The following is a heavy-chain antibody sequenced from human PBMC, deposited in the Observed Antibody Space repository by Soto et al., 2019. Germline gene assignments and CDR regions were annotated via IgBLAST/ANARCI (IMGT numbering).Heavy chain of an antibody. D-gene: IGHD4-4*01. Sequence: EASVKVSCKTSGYIFTGFYMHWVRQAPGQGLEWMGWINPNSGGTNYPQKFRDRVTMTRDTSIGTAYMELSSLRSDDTAVYYCARDRVDYSSFHYGMDVWGQGTTVTVSS. J-gene: IGHJ6*02. CDR3: ARDRVDYSSFHYGMDV. CDR2: INPNSGGT. V-gene: IGHV1-2*02. CDR1: GYIFTGFY.